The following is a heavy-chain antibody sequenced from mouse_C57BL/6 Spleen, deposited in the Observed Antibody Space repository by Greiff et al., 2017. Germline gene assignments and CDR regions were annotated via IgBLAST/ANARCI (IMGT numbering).Heavy chain of an antibody. Sequence: QVQLQQPGAELVKPGASVKLSCKASGYTFTSYWMHWVKQRPGRGLEGIGRIDPNRGGTKYNEKFKSKATLTVDKPSSTAYMQLSSLTSEDSAVYYCARPYGSSYWYFDVWGTGTTVTVSS. CDR3: ARPYGSSYWYFDV. V-gene: IGHV1-72*01. CDR1: GYTFTSYW. D-gene: IGHD1-1*01. CDR2: IDPNRGGT. J-gene: IGHJ1*03.